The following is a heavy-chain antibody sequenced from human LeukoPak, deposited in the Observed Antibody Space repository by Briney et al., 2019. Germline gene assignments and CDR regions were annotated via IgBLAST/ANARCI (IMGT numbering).Heavy chain of an antibody. D-gene: IGHD7-27*01. Sequence: GGSLRLSCAASGFTFRIYAMNWVRQAPGKGLEWVSGISDSGDSTYYADSVKGRFTISKDNSNNTLYLQMTSLRADDTAVYCCAKGDWGDYWGQGTLVTVSS. CDR3: AKGDWGDY. CDR2: ISDSGDST. J-gene: IGHJ4*01. V-gene: IGHV3-23*01. CDR1: GFTFRIYA.